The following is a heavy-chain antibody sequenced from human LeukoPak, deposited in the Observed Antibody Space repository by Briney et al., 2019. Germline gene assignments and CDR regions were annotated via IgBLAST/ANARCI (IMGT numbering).Heavy chain of an antibody. J-gene: IGHJ6*02. Sequence: SETLSHTPVVHGGSLSGYYWSWIPPPPRAGVWWIGEINHRRKTNYNLHLQSRVTLSVQTSKHQFSLNLNSVTAADTAVYYCARGALPRRVVPAARYYYYGMDVWGQGTTVTVSS. CDR2: INHRRKT. D-gene: IGHD2-2*01. CDR3: ARGALPRRVVPAARYYYYGMDV. V-gene: IGHV4-34*01. CDR1: GGSLSGYY.